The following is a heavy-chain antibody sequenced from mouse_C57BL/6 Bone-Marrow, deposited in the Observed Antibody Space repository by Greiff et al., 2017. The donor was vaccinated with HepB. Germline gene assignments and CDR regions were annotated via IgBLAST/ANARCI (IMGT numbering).Heavy chain of an antibody. V-gene: IGHV5-4*01. Sequence: EVQLQESGGGLVKPGGSLKLSCAASGFTFSSYAMSWVRQTPEKRLEWVATISDGGSYTYYPDNVKGRFTISRDNAKNNLYLQMSHLKSEDTAMYYCARAPNFAWFAYWGQGTLVTVSA. J-gene: IGHJ3*01. CDR2: ISDGGSYT. CDR3: ARAPNFAWFAY. CDR1: GFTFSSYA.